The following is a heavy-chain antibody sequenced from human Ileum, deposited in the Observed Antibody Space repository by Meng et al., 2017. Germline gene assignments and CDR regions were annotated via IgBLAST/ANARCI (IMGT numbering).Heavy chain of an antibody. Sequence: VNVVESGGGVDAPGGSRTLSGDPSGFTFSSYWMHWVRQAPWKGLVWLSRINHDGRGTHYADAVKGRFTISRDNAKNTLYLQINSLRAEDTGVYYCGPESTGDDWGQGTLVTVSS. V-gene: IGHV3-74*01. CDR1: GFTFSSYW. J-gene: IGHJ4*02. CDR3: GPESTGDD. D-gene: IGHD2-2*01. CDR2: INHDGRGT.